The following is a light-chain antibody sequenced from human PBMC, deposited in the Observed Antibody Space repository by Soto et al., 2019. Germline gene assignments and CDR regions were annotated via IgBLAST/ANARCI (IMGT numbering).Light chain of an antibody. CDR3: QQYHRSIT. Sequence: EIVLTQSPGALSLSPGERVTLSCRASQSVNNNYFAWFQQKPGQPPRLLIYGATTRATGVPDRFSGSGSATDFSLTISRLEPEDFAVYYCQQYHRSITFGLGTRLDIK. CDR1: QSVNNNY. V-gene: IGKV3-20*01. J-gene: IGKJ5*01. CDR2: GAT.